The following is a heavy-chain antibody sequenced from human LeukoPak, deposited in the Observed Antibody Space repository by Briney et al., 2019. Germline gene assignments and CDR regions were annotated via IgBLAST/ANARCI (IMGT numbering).Heavy chain of an antibody. CDR3: EKNPRPGVATIGSVAGHFDY. CDR2: ISGSGGST. Sequence: GGSLRLSCAASGFTFSSYAMSWVRQAPGKGLEWVSAISGSGGSTYYADSVKGRFTISRDNSKNTLYLQMNSLRAEDTAVYYCEKNPRPGVATIGSVAGHFDYWGQGTLVTVSS. CDR1: GFTFSSYA. J-gene: IGHJ4*02. V-gene: IGHV3-23*01. D-gene: IGHD5-12*01.